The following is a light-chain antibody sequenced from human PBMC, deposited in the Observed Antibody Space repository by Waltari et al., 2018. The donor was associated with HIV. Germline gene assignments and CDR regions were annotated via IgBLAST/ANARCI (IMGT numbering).Light chain of an antibody. V-gene: IGLV2-14*03. J-gene: IGLJ1*01. CDR2: AVN. Sequence: QSALTQPASVSGSPGQSITLSCTGTSSDVGDHNSVSWYPQHPGKAPTLMIYAVNDRPSGISDRFSGSKSGNTASLTISGLRAEDEADYYCSSYSRSNTLVFGSGTKVTVL. CDR3: SSYSRSNTLV. CDR1: SSDVGDHNS.